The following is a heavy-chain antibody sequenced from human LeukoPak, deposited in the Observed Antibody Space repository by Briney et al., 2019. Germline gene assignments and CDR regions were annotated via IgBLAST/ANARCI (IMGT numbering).Heavy chain of an antibody. CDR3: ARERLLAGFDY. J-gene: IGHJ4*02. Sequence: SETLSLTCTVSGDSISSSYWSCMRQPPGEGREWIGYIYYSGSTNYNPSPKSRVTISVDTSKNQFSLKLSSVTAADTAVYYCARERLLAGFDYWGQGTLVTVSS. D-gene: IGHD3-22*01. CDR2: IYYSGST. V-gene: IGHV4-59*01. CDR1: GDSISSSY.